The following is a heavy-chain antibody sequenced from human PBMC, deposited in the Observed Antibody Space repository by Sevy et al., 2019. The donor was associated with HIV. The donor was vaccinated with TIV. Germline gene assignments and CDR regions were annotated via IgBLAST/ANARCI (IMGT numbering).Heavy chain of an antibody. D-gene: IGHD3-10*01. V-gene: IGHV4-39*01. J-gene: IGHJ3*02. CDR1: GGSISNSDSY. CDR3: ARRRVEDYYGSGTPPLVNGPFDI. CDR2: IYYSGST. Sequence: GSLRLSCTVSGGSISNSDSYWGWIRQPPGKGLGWIGSIYYSGSTYYNPSLKSRVTLSVDTSKNQFSLKVNSVTAADTALYYCARRRVEDYYGSGTPPLVNGPFDIWGQGTMVTVSS.